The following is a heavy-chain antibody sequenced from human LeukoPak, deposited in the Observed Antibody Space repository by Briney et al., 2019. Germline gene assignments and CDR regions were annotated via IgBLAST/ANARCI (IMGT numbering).Heavy chain of an antibody. CDR3: AREGSGSYLDY. Sequence: GRSLRLSCAASGFTFSSYGMHWVRQAPGKGLEWVAVISYDGSNKYYADSVKGRFTISRDNSKNTLYLQMNSLRDEDTAVYYCAREGSGSYLDYWGQGALVTVSS. J-gene: IGHJ4*02. D-gene: IGHD3-10*01. V-gene: IGHV3-30*03. CDR2: ISYDGSNK. CDR1: GFTFSSYG.